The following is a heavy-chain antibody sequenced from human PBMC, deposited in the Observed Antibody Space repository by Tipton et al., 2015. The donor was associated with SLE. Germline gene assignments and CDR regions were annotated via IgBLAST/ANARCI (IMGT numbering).Heavy chain of an antibody. CDR1: GGSITNHY. Sequence: GLVKPSETLSLTCSVSGGSITNHYWNWIRQPPGKGLEWIGSVFYSGSTHYNPSLKSRVTISVDTSKNQFSLKLTSVTAADTGVYYCARHYGGSSDYWGQGTLVTVSS. CDR3: ARHYGGSSDY. CDR2: VFYSGST. J-gene: IGHJ4*02. V-gene: IGHV4-59*05. D-gene: IGHD1-26*01.